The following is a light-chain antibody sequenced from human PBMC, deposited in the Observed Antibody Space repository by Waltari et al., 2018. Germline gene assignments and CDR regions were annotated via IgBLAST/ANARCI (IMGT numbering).Light chain of an antibody. J-gene: IGKJ4*01. CDR1: QTVLYSSNNKNY. CDR3: MQGIHRLT. CDR2: WAS. Sequence: IVMTQSPDSLAVSLGERAPINCKSSQTVLYSSNNKNYLAWYQQNPRQPPKLLIYWASTRESGVPDRFSGSGSGTDFTLRISRVEADDVGVYYCMQGIHRLTFGGGTKVEI. V-gene: IGKV4-1*01.